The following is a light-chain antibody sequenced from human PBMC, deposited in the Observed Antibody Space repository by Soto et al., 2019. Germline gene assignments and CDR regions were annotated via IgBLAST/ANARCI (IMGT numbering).Light chain of an antibody. CDR1: SSNIGAGYE. Sequence: QSVLTQPPSVSEAPGQRVTISCTGSSSNIGAGYEAHWYQQVPGTAPKLLIYENNNRPSGVPDRFSGSKSGTSASLAITGLQLEDEDEYYCQSYDSSLGSYVFGTGTKLTVL. CDR3: QSYDSSLGSYV. CDR2: ENN. J-gene: IGLJ1*01. V-gene: IGLV1-40*01.